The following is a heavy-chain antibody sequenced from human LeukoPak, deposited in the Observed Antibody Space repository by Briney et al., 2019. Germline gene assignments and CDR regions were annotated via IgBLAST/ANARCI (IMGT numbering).Heavy chain of an antibody. V-gene: IGHV3-15*01. Sequence: TGGSLRLSCAASEFSLINAWMSWVRQAPGKGLEWVGRIRSEADGGILDYAALVKGRFTISRDASKNTLYLQMNSLKTEDTAVYYCTTVIMGTPKDDYWGQGTLVTVSS. D-gene: IGHD4-23*01. CDR1: EFSLINAW. J-gene: IGHJ4*02. CDR2: IRSEADGGIL. CDR3: TTVIMGTPKDDY.